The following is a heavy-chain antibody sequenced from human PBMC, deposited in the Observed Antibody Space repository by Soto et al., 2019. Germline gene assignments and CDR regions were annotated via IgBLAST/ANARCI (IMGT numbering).Heavy chain of an antibody. D-gene: IGHD3-10*01. Sequence: KTSETLSLTCTVSGDSISSGESYWSWIRQPPGKGLEWIGFIYSSGSTYYNPSLKSRITISVDTSKNQFSLKLDSLTAADTAVYYCARDNSRDRGNFDYWGRGTLVTVSS. CDR2: IYSSGST. J-gene: IGHJ4*02. CDR1: GDSISSGESY. V-gene: IGHV4-30-4*01. CDR3: ARDNSRDRGNFDY.